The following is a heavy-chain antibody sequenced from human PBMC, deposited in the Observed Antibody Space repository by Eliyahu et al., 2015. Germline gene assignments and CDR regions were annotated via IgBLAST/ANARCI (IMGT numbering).Heavy chain of an antibody. Sequence: VQPVQSGAEVKKPGXSLKISCQGSGYSFSNYWIAWVRQMPGKGLEWMGIIYPGDSDTRYRPSXQGQVTISADKSVGTAYLHLSSLKASDTAMYYCARRDYYYGMDVWGQGTSVTVSS. V-gene: IGHV5-51*01. CDR3: ARRDYYYGMDV. CDR1: GYSFSNYW. J-gene: IGHJ6*02. CDR2: IYPGDSDT.